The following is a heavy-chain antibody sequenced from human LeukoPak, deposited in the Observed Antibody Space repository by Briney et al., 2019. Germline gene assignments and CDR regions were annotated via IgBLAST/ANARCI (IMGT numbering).Heavy chain of an antibody. J-gene: IGHJ6*03. CDR2: IYTSGST. CDR1: SGSINSSNW. D-gene: IGHD3-10*01. Sequence: SETLSLTCAVSSGSINSSNWWSWVRQPPGKGLEWIGRIYTSGSTNYNPSLKSRVTMSVDTSKNQFSLKLSSVTAADTAVYYCAREKGSGSYYYYYYYMDVWGKGTTVTISS. CDR3: AREKGSGSYYYYYYYMDV. V-gene: IGHV4-4*02.